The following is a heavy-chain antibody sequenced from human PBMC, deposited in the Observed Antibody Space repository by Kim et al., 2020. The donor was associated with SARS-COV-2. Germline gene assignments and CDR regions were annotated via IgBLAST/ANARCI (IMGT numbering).Heavy chain of an antibody. J-gene: IGHJ6*02. V-gene: IGHV3-7*03. Sequence: GGSLRLSCAASGFTFSSYWMSWVRQAPGKGLEWVANIKQDGSEKYYVDSVKGRFTISRDNAKNSLYLQMNSLRAEDTAVYYCARERDSVQLVWYYGMDVWGQGTTVTVSS. CDR2: IKQDGSEK. CDR3: ARERDSVQLVWYYGMDV. D-gene: IGHD1-1*01. CDR1: GFTFSSYW.